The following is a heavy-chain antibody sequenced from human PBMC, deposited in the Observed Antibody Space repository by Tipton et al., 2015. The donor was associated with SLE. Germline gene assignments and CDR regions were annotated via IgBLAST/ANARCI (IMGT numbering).Heavy chain of an antibody. Sequence: TLSLTCTVSGGSISSGSYYWSWIRQPAGKGLEWIGRIYTRGSTNYNPSLKSRVTISVDTPKNQFSLKLSSVTAADTAVYYCARAIAYQQLAPMDVWGKGTTVTVSS. J-gene: IGHJ6*03. CDR3: ARAIAYQQLAPMDV. V-gene: IGHV4-61*02. CDR1: GGSISSGSYY. D-gene: IGHD6-13*01. CDR2: IYTRGST.